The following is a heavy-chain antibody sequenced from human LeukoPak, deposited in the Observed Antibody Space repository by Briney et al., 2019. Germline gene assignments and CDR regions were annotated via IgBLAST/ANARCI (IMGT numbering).Heavy chain of an antibody. CDR3: AKDGYSYGTGDYMDV. CDR1: GFTFSSYA. V-gene: IGHV3-23*01. J-gene: IGHJ6*03. D-gene: IGHD5-18*01. Sequence: GGSLRLSCAASGFTFSSYAMSWVRQAPGKGLEWVSAISGSGGSTYYADSVKGRFTISRDSSKNTLYLQMNSLRAEDTAVYYCAKDGYSYGTGDYMDVWGKGTTVTVS. CDR2: ISGSGGST.